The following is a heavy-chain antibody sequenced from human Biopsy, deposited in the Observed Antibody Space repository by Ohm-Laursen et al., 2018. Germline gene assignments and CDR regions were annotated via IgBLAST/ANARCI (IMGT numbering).Heavy chain of an antibody. J-gene: IGHJ5*02. V-gene: IGHV4-34*01. CDR3: ARFIVPSLHCSNGVCPIRWFDP. CDR2: VHHDGRA. D-gene: IGHD2-2*01. CDR1: GGTYSGYY. Sequence: SETLSLTCTVYGGTYSGYYWSWIRQPPGKGLEWIGEVHHDGRANYNPSLKSRDTISGDMSKKQFSLELSGVTAADTAVYYCARFIVPSLHCSNGVCPIRWFDPWGQGTLVTVFS.